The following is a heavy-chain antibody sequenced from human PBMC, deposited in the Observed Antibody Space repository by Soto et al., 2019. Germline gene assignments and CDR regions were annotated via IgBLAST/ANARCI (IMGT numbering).Heavy chain of an antibody. Sequence: GGSLRLSCAASGFTFGNSWMHWVRQAPGKGLEWVSRMNSDGSTTDYADSVKGRFTVTRDNAKNTLYLQMISLRAEDTAVYYCATAEVDYWGPGTLVTVSS. CDR1: GFTFGNSW. CDR3: ATAEVDY. J-gene: IGHJ4*02. CDR2: MNSDGSTT. V-gene: IGHV3-74*01.